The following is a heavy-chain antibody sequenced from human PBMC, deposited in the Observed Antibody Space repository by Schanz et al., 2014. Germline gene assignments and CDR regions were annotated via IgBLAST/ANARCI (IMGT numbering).Heavy chain of an antibody. CDR3: ARHLPGGYNNHGWFDP. J-gene: IGHJ5*02. D-gene: IGHD4-4*01. CDR1: GGSIRGYY. Sequence: QVQLQESGPGLVKPSETLSLTCTVSGGSIRGYYCSWIRQPPGKGLEWIGYVHSSGSTNYNSSLKSRVTKQVDTPKNQFSRKLSSVTAADTAVYYCARHLPGGYNNHGWFDPWGQGTLVTVSS. CDR2: VHSSGST. V-gene: IGHV4-59*08.